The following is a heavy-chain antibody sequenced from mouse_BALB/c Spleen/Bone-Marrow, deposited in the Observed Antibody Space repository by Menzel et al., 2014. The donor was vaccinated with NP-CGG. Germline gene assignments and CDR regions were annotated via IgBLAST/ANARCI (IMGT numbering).Heavy chain of an antibody. J-gene: IGHJ2*01. CDR2: IHPNTDNT. Sequence: QVQLQQSGSVLVRPGASVQLSCKASGYTFTSSWMHWAKQRPGQGLEWIGEIHPNTDNTNYDEKFKGKATLTVDTSSSTAYVGLSSLTSEDSAVYYCARHHRYAYYFDYWGQGTTLTVSS. V-gene: IGHV1S130*01. CDR1: GYTFTSSW. D-gene: IGHD2-14*01. CDR3: ARHHRYAYYFDY.